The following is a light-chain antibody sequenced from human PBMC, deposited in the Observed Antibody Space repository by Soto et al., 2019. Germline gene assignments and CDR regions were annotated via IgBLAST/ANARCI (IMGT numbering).Light chain of an antibody. J-gene: IGKJ1*01. CDR1: QSISSW. V-gene: IGKV1-5*01. CDR3: QKYNSRA. CDR2: DAS. Sequence: DIQMTQSPSTLSASVGDRVTITCRASQSISSWLAWYQQKPGKAPKLLIYDASSLESGVPSRFSGSGSGTESTLTISSLQPDDFATYYYQKYNSRAFGQGTKVEIK.